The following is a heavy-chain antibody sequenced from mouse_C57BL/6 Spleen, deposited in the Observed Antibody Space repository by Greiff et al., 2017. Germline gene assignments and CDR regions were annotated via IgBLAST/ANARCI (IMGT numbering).Heavy chain of an antibody. CDR2: IWSGGST. CDR1: GFSLTSYG. J-gene: IGHJ3*01. Sequence: QVQLKESGPGLVQPSQSLSITCTVSGFSLTSYGVHWVRQSPGKGLEWLGVIWSGGSTDYNAAFISRLSISKDNSKSQVFFKMNSLQADDTAIYYCARNCYDYDVWFAYWGQGTLVTVSA. V-gene: IGHV2-2*01. CDR3: ARNCYDYDVWFAY. D-gene: IGHD2-4*01.